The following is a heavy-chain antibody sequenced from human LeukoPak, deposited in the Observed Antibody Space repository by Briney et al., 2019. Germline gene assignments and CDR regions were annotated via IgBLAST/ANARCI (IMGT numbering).Heavy chain of an antibody. V-gene: IGHV1-18*01. J-gene: IGHJ4*02. Sequence: GASVKVSCKASGYTFTNYGISWVRQAPGQGLEWMGWISAYNGNTNYAQKFQDRVTMTTDTSTGTAYMELRSLRSDDTAIYYCARDRSSSSLWSQATLVTVSS. CDR2: ISAYNGNT. CDR3: ARDRSSSSL. D-gene: IGHD6-6*01. CDR1: GYTFTNYG.